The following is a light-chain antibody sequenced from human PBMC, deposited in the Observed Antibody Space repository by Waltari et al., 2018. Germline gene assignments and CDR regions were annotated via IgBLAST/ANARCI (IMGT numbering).Light chain of an antibody. CDR1: SSYVGGYNY. Sequence: QSALTQPASVSGSPGQSITISCSGTSSYVGGYNYVSWYQQLPGNAPKLMIYDVTRWPSGVSNRFSGSKSGNTASLTIFGLQAEDEADYYCASYTSTRTVIFGGGTRVTVL. J-gene: IGLJ2*01. V-gene: IGLV2-14*01. CDR2: DVT. CDR3: ASYTSTRTVI.